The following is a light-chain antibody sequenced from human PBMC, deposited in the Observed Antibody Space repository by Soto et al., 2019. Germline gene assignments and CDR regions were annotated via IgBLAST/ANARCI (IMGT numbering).Light chain of an antibody. CDR3: SSYTSSSTQV. J-gene: IGLJ1*01. CDR2: EVS. V-gene: IGLV2-14*01. Sequence: QSALTQPASVSGSTGQSITISCTGTSSDVGGYNYVSWYQQHPGKAPKLMIYEVSNRPSGVSNRFSGSKSGNTASLTISGLQAEDEDDYYCSSYTSSSTQVFGTGTKLTVL. CDR1: SSDVGGYNY.